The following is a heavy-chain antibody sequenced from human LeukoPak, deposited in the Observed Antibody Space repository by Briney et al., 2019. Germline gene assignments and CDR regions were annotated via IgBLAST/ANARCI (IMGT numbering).Heavy chain of an antibody. CDR1: GFTFSDYY. V-gene: IGHV3-11*04. CDR3: ARDYYYGSGSYSGDY. J-gene: IGHJ4*02. Sequence: GGSLRLSCAASGFTFSDYYMSWIRQAPGKGLEWVSYISSSGSTIYYADSVKGRFTISRDNAKNSLYLQMNSLRAEDTAVYYCARDYYYGSGSYSGDYWGQGTLVTASS. D-gene: IGHD3-10*01. CDR2: ISSSGSTI.